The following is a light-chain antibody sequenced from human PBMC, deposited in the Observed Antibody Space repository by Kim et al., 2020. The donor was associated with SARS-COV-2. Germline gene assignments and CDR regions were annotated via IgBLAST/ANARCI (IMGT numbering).Light chain of an antibody. Sequence: QSALTQHASVSGYPGQSNTIPCTGTRNDVGDYKFVSWYKQHPGKAPKLIIYDVTNRPPGVSNRFSGSKSGNTASLTISGLQAEDEADYYCSSYTTSTPCLFGRGTQLTVL. CDR3: SSYTTSTPCL. J-gene: IGLJ2*01. CDR2: DVT. V-gene: IGLV2-14*03. CDR1: RNDVGDYKF.